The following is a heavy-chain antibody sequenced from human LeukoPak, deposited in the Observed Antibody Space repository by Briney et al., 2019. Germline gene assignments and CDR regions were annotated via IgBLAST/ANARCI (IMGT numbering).Heavy chain of an antibody. D-gene: IGHD3-10*01. CDR3: AKDRDMVRGENYFDY. J-gene: IGHJ4*02. CDR2: ISNDGSNK. Sequence: PGGSLRLSCAASGFTFSGYGMHWARQAPGKGLEWVAVISNDGSNKYYADSVKGRFTISRDNSKNTLYLLMNSLRAEDTAVYYCAKDRDMVRGENYFDYWGQGTLVTVSS. CDR1: GFTFSGYG. V-gene: IGHV3-30*18.